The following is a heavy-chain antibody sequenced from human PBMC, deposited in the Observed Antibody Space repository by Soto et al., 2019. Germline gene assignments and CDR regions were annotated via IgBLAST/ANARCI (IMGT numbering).Heavy chain of an antibody. Sequence: SQTLSLTCAISGDRVSSDITSLNWIRQSPSRGLEWMGRTYYRSKWFNDYAASVKSRITINPDTSKNQFSLELNSMTPEDTAVYYCARGNALDVWGQGTVVTVSS. V-gene: IGHV6-1*01. J-gene: IGHJ3*01. D-gene: IGHD3-10*01. CDR1: GDRVSSDITS. CDR3: ARGNALDV. CDR2: TYYRSKWFN.